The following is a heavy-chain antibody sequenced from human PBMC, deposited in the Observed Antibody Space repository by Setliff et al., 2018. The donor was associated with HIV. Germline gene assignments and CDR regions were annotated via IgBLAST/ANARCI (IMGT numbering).Heavy chain of an antibody. J-gene: IGHJ4*02. CDR3: AKSSPSIGYISDH. D-gene: IGHD5-12*01. CDR2: ISPTGNT. Sequence: PSETLSLTCSVSGASISSYYWSWIRQPPGKGLEWIGYISPTGNTNYNPSLKSRVTISTDTSKNQFSLNVRSVTAADTAVYFCAKSSPSIGYISDHWGQGTLVTLSS. V-gene: IGHV4-59*03. CDR1: GASISSYY.